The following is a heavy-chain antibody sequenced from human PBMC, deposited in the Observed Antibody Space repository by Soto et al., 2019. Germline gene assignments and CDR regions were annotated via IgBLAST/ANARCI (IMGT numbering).Heavy chain of an antibody. CDR1: GFTFSDHY. D-gene: IGHD3-10*01. J-gene: IGHJ6*03. V-gene: IGHV3-72*01. Sequence: GGSLRLSCAASGFTFSDHYMEWVRQAPGKGLEWVGRSLNKASSYTTEYAASVKGRFTISRDDSQNSLYLQMNSLKTEDTAVYYCARDLNYYMDVWGKGTTVTVS. CDR2: SLNKASSYTT. CDR3: ARDLNYYMDV.